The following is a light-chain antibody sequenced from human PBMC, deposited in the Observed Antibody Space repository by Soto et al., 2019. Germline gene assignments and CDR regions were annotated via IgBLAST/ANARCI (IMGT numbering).Light chain of an antibody. V-gene: IGKV1-5*03. J-gene: IGKJ4*01. CDR1: QSISSW. CDR2: KAS. Sequence: IQMTQSPCTLPASVGDRVTITCRASQSISSWLAWYQQKPGKAPKLPIYKASSLESGVPSRFSGSGSGTEFTLTISSLEPEDFAVYYCQQHAHWPLTFGGGTKVDVK. CDR3: QQHAHWPLT.